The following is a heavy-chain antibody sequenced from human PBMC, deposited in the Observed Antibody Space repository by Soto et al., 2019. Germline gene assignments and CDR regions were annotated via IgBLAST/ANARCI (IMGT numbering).Heavy chain of an antibody. CDR3: ARVGSSGWPYYYYGMDV. CDR1: GGTFSSYT. D-gene: IGHD6-19*01. J-gene: IGHJ6*02. V-gene: IGHV1-69*02. CDR2: IIPILGIA. Sequence: QVQLVQSGAEVKKPGSSVKVSCKASGGTFSSYTISWVRQAPGQGLEWMGRIIPILGIANYAQKFQGRVTITAXXSXSXXYMELSSLRSEDTAVYYCARVGSSGWPYYYYGMDVWGQGTTVTVSS.